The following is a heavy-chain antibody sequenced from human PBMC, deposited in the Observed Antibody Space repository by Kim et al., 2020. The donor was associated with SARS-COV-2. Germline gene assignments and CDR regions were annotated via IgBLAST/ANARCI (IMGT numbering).Heavy chain of an antibody. CDR3: ARGEMGAGGAFDI. CDR1: GGTFSSYA. Sequence: SVKVSCKASGGTFSSYAISWVRQAPGQGLEWMGGIIPIFGTANYAQKFQGRVTITADESTSTAYMELSSLRSEDTAVYYCARGEMGAGGAFDIWGQGTMVTVSS. D-gene: IGHD1-26*01. J-gene: IGHJ3*02. V-gene: IGHV1-69*13. CDR2: IIPIFGTA.